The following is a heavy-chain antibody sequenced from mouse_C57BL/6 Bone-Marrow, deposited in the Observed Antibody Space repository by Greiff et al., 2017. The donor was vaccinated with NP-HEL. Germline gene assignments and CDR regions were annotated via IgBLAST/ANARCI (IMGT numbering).Heavy chain of an antibody. J-gene: IGHJ4*01. CDR1: GFTFSDFY. V-gene: IGHV7-1*01. CDR3: ARDYYPP. D-gene: IGHD2-1*01. CDR2: SRNKANDYTT. Sequence: EVKVVESGGGLVQSGRSLRLSCATSGFTFSDFYMEWVRQAPGKGLEWIAASRNKANDYTTEYSASVKGRFIVSRDTSQSILYLQMNALRAEDTAIYYCARDYYPPWGQGTSVTVSS.